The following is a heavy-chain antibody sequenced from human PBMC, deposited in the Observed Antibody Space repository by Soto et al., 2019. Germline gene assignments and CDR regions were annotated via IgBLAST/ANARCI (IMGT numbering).Heavy chain of an antibody. J-gene: IGHJ6*03. Sequence: ASVKVSCKASGYTFTSYDINWVRQATGRGLEWMGWMNPNSGNTGYAQKFQGRVTMTRNTSISTAYMELSSLRSEDTAVYYCARRLSSSSLYYYMDVWGKGTTVTVSS. CDR3: ARRLSSSSLYYYMDV. D-gene: IGHD6-6*01. CDR1: GYTFTSYD. CDR2: MNPNSGNT. V-gene: IGHV1-8*01.